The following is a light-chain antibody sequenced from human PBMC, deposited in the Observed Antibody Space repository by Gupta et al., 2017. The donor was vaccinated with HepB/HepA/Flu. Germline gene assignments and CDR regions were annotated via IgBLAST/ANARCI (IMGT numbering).Light chain of an antibody. CDR2: GAS. V-gene: IGKV3-15*01. Sequence: EIVMTQSPGTLSMSPGERATLSCWASQNVYNNLAWYQQKPGQAPRLLIDGASTRATGIPARFSGSGSGTEFTLTITSLQSEDFAVYCCQQDKNWPGTFGQGTKVEIK. CDR1: QNVYNN. CDR3: QQDKNWPGT. J-gene: IGKJ1*01.